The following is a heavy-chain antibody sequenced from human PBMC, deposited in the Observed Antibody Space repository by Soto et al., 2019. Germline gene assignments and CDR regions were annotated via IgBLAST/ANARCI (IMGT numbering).Heavy chain of an antibody. V-gene: IGHV3-74*01. CDR3: ARGCSGGRCCSNYYCHMDV. J-gene: IGHJ6*03. Sequence: EVQLVESGGGLVQPGGSLRLSCAASGFTFSSYWMHWVRQAPGKGLVWVSRINSDGSSTSYVDSVKGRFTISRDNAKNALYLHMNLLITEDKTVYYCARGCSGGRCCSNYYCHMDVWGKGTTVTVSS. CDR1: GFTFSSYW. CDR2: INSDGSST. D-gene: IGHD2-15*01.